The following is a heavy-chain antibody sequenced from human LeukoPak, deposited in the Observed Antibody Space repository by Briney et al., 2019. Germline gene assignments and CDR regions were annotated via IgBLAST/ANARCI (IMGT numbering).Heavy chain of an antibody. D-gene: IGHD3-10*01. CDR3: ARGLVRGVIPSYYFDY. Sequence: SETLSLTCAVYGGSFSGYYWSWIRQPPGKGLEWIGEIYHSGSTNYNPSLKSRVTISVDKSKNQFSLKLSSVTAADTAVYYCARGLVRGVIPSYYFDYWGQGTLVTVSS. J-gene: IGHJ4*02. CDR1: GGSFSGYY. V-gene: IGHV4-34*01. CDR2: IYHSGST.